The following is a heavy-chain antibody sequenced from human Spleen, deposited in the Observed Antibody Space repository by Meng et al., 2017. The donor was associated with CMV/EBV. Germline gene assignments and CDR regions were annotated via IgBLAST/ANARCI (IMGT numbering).Heavy chain of an antibody. CDR3: ARYSSYWSKNWFDP. CDR1: GGSISSSDYY. CDR2: MYYSGST. J-gene: IGHJ5*02. D-gene: IGHD6-13*01. Sequence: SGGSISSSDYYWSWIRQPPGKGLEWIGYMYYSGSTFYNPSLQSRVTISVDTSKNQFSLRLTSVTAADTAVYYCARYSSYWSKNWFDPWGQGTLVTVSS. V-gene: IGHV4-30-4*08.